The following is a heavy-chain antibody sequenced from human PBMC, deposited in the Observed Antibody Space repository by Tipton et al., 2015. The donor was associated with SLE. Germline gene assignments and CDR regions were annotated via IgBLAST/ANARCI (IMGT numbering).Heavy chain of an antibody. CDR1: DDSFNSVGYY. V-gene: IGHV4-31*03. Sequence: TLSLTCTVSDDSFNSVGYYWSWIRQHPGKGLEWIGCIYYSGSTHYYNPSLESRVTISVDKSKNQFSLKLSSVTAADTAVYYCARLGRLHLGELSPPFDYWGQGTLVTVSS. D-gene: IGHD3-16*02. CDR3: ARLGRLHLGELSPPFDY. CDR2: IYYSGSTH. J-gene: IGHJ4*02.